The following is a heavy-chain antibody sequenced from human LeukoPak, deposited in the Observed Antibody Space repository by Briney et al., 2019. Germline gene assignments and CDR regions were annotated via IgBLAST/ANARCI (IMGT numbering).Heavy chain of an antibody. CDR3: ARGQWELLNNWFDP. CDR2: MNPNSGNT. Sequence: WASVKVSCKASGYTFTSYDINWVRQATGQGLEWMGWMNPNSGNTGYAQKFQGRVTITRNTSISTAYMELSGLRSEDTAVYYCARGQWELLNNWFDPWGQGTLVTVSS. D-gene: IGHD1-26*01. J-gene: IGHJ5*02. CDR1: GYTFTSYD. V-gene: IGHV1-8*03.